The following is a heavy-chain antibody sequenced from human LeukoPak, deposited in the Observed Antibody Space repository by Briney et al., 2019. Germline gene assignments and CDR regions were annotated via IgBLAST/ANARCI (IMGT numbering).Heavy chain of an antibody. CDR2: IYHSGST. Sequence: SETLSLTCTVSGYSISSGYYWGWIRQPPGKGLEWIGSIYHSGSTYYNPSLKSRVTISVDTSKSQFSLKLSSVTAADTAVYYCARAGADFWSGLNLFDPWGQGTLVTVSS. J-gene: IGHJ5*02. V-gene: IGHV4-38-2*02. D-gene: IGHD3-3*01. CDR1: GYSISSGYY. CDR3: ARAGADFWSGLNLFDP.